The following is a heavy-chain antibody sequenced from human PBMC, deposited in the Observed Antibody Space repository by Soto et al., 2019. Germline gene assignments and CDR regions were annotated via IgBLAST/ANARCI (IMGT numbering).Heavy chain of an antibody. V-gene: IGHV4-61*01. Sequence: PSETQSLTCTVPGGSVNIGTYFGSWIRQPPGKVLEWIGFIHYSGSTNYNPPLKGRVTMSVDTSKNQFTLKLTAVNTADTAIYYCTRGGDPYKTGHWGQGTLVTVS. CDR3: TRGGDPYKTGH. J-gene: IGHJ4*02. CDR1: GGSVNIGTYF. D-gene: IGHD2-21*01. CDR2: IHYSGST.